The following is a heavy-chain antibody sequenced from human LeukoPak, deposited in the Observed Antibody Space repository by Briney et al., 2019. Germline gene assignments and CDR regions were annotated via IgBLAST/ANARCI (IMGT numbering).Heavy chain of an antibody. CDR2: IHYSGIT. D-gene: IGHD1-26*01. CDR1: GGSMSSYY. CDR3: ARGSPAPDY. J-gene: IGHJ4*02. V-gene: IGHV4-59*01. Sequence: TAETLSLTCTVSGGSMSSYYWSWIRQPPGKGLEWIGYIHYSGITHYNPSLEGRVTISVDTSKNQFSLKLSSVTAADTAVYYCARGSPAPDYWGKGTLVTVSS.